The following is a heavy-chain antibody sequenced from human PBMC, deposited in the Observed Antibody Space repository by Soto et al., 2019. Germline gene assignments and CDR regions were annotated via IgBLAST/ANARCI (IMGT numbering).Heavy chain of an antibody. J-gene: IGHJ4*02. D-gene: IGHD2-15*01. CDR1: GGTFSSYT. Sequence: QFQLVQSGAEVKKPGSSVTVSCKASGGTFSSYTISWVRQAPGQGLEWMGRIITILGISNDAQKFQGRVTITADNSTSTAYMELSSLRSEDTAVYYCARCSGGSCQGDYWGQGTLVTVAS. CDR3: ARCSGGSCQGDY. V-gene: IGHV1-69*02. CDR2: IITILGIS.